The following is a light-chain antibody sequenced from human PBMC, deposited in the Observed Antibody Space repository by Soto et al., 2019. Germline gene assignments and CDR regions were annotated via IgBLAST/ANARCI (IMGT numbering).Light chain of an antibody. V-gene: IGKV3-15*01. CDR1: QSVGSN. J-gene: IGKJ5*01. Sequence: EIVLTQSPGTLSLSPGEIATLYCRASQSVGSNYLAWYQQKPGQAPRVLIYGASTRATGIPARFSGSGSGTEFTLTISSLQSEDFAVYYCQQYNNWPPITFGQGTRLEIK. CDR2: GAS. CDR3: QQYNNWPPIT.